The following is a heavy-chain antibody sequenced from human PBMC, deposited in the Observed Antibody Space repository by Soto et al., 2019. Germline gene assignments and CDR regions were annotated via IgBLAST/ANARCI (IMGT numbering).Heavy chain of an antibody. CDR2: IYYSGST. Sequence: SETLSLTCTVSGASFSTGGYYWSWIRQHPGKGLEWIGYIYYSGSTYYTPSLKSRIVISVDTSKNQFSLKLSSVTAADTAVYYCSRVQPANNWFDPWGQGALVTVSS. CDR1: GASFSTGGYY. CDR3: SRVQPANNWFDP. D-gene: IGHD6-13*01. V-gene: IGHV4-31*03. J-gene: IGHJ5*02.